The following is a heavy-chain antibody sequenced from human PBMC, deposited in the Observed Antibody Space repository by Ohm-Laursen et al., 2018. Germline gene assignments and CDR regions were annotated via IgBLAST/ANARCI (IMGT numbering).Heavy chain of an antibody. CDR2: ISNSGNT. J-gene: IGHJ4*02. CDR1: GDSINSSY. D-gene: IGHD2-15*01. V-gene: IGHV4-59*08. Sequence: GTLSLTCSVSGDSINSSYWGWIRQPPGRGLEWIGFISNSGNTNYNPSLKSRVTISVDTSKNQISLKLDSVTVADTAVFYCARRGSGGRSFDYWGQGSLVTVSS. CDR3: ARRGSGGRSFDY.